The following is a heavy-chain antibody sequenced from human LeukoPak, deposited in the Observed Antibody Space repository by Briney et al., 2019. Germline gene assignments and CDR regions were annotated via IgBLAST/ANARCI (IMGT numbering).Heavy chain of an antibody. Sequence: GGSLRLSCAASGFPISNDVMTWVRQAPGKGLEWVSAIGADGHSTDYANSVKGRFTISRDNSKNTLYLQMNSLSAEDTALYYCARRVGGTPDYWGRGTLVTVSS. CDR2: IGADGHST. V-gene: IGHV3-23*01. CDR1: GFPISNDV. D-gene: IGHD1-26*01. J-gene: IGHJ4*02. CDR3: ARRVGGTPDY.